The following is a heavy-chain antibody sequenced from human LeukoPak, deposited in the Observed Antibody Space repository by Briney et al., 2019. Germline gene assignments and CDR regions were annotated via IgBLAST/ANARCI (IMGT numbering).Heavy chain of an antibody. CDR3: ARGRGYTYANDY. CDR1: GFTFSTSW. J-gene: IGHJ4*02. D-gene: IGHD5-18*01. CDR2: IDTDGRTT. V-gene: IGHV3-74*01. Sequence: GGSLRLSCAASGFTFSTSWMHWVRQAPGKGLLWVSRIDTDGRTTSYADSVKGRFTISRDNAKNTLYLQMNSLRGEDTAVYYCARGRGYTYANDYWGRGTLVTVSS.